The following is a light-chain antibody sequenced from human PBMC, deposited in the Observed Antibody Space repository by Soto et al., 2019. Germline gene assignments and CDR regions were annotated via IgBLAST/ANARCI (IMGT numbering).Light chain of an antibody. V-gene: IGKV3-15*01. CDR1: QSVSTT. J-gene: IGKJ1*01. CDR3: QLYNNWPPLWA. CDR2: GAS. Sequence: EIEMTQSPATLFVSPGESATLSCRASQSVSTTLAWYQQKPGQAPRLLIYGASTRATGVPARFSGSGSGTEFTLTISNLQSEDFAVYYCQLYNNWPPLWAFGQGTKVDIK.